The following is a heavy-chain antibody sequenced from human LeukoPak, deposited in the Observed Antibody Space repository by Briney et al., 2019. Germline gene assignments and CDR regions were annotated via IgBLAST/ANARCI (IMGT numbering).Heavy chain of an antibody. J-gene: IGHJ4*02. D-gene: IGHD5-24*01. CDR2: IYTSGST. CDR3: ARGYRALWLQLRYHYFDY. Sequence: SETLSLTCTVSGGSISSYYWSWIRQPAGKGLEWIGRIYTSGSTNYNPSLKSRVTISVDTSKNQFSLKLSSVTAADTAVYYCARGYRALWLQLRYHYFDYWGQRTLVTVSS. V-gene: IGHV4-4*07. CDR1: GGSISSYY.